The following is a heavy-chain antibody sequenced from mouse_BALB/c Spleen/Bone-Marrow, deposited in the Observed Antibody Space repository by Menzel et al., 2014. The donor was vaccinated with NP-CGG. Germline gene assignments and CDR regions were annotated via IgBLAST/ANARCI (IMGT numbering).Heavy chain of an antibody. V-gene: IGHV1-80*01. CDR3: ARGGISVDY. CDR1: GYVFSTYW. J-gene: IGHJ2*01. CDR2: IYPGDGDT. Sequence: VKLQESGAELVRPGSSVKISCESSGYVFSTYWINWVKQRPGQGLEWIGQIYPGDGDTDYNGKFKDKATLTADKSSNTAYLQLSSLTSEGSAVYFCARGGISVDYWGQGTTLPVSS. D-gene: IGHD6-2*01.